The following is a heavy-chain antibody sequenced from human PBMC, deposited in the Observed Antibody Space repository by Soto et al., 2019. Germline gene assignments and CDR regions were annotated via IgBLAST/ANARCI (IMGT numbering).Heavy chain of an antibody. CDR1: SGSISSSNW. D-gene: IGHD3-3*01. J-gene: IGHJ4*02. CDR3: RLDGYYPYYCDY. V-gene: IGHV4-4*02. Sequence: QVQLQESGPGLVKPSGTLSLTCAVSSGSISSSNWWSWVRQPPGKGLEWIGEIYHSGSTNYNPSLKSRVTISVDNSKNQFSLKLSSVTAAETAVYYCRLDGYYPYYCDYWGQGTLVTVSS. CDR2: IYHSGST.